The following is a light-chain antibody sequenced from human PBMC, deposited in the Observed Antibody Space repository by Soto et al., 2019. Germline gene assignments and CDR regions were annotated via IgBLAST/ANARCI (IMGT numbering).Light chain of an antibody. CDR3: QHYNSYSEA. Sequence: DIQMTQSPSTLSGSVGDRVTITCRASQTISSWLAWHQQKPGKAPKLLIYKASTLKSGVPSRFSGSGSGTEFTLTISSLQPDDFATYYCQHYNSYSEAFGQGTMVELK. J-gene: IGKJ1*01. CDR2: KAS. V-gene: IGKV1-5*03. CDR1: QTISSW.